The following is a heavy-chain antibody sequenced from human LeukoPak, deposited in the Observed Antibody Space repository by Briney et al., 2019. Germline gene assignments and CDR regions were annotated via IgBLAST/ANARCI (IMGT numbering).Heavy chain of an antibody. CDR3: ERVDQQGAFDI. J-gene: IGHJ3*02. Sequence: PGGSLRLSCAASGFIFSTNWMSGVRQAPGEGLEWVAYIKQEGGEKNYVDSVKGRFTIYRDNDKHSLYLQMHSLRAEDTAVYYCERVDQQGAFDIWGQGTMVTVSS. CDR1: GFIFSTNW. V-gene: IGHV3-7*04. D-gene: IGHD2-2*01. CDR2: IKQEGGEK.